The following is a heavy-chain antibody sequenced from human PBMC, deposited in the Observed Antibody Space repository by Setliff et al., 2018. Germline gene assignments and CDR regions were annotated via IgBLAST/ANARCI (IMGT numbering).Heavy chain of an antibody. CDR3: ALSDHYPFYYDY. CDR1: GDYISSQY. V-gene: IGHV4-59*11. J-gene: IGHJ4*02. Sequence: SETLSLTCTVSGDYISSQYWSWIRQPPGKGLEWIGYISNRESTDYNPSLKSRVTISEDTSRSQFSLKLTSVTTADTAVYYCALSDHYPFYYDYWGLGTLVTVSS. CDR2: ISNREST. D-gene: IGHD3-3*01.